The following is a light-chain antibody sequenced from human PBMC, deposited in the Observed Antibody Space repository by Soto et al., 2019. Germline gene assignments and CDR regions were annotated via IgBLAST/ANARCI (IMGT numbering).Light chain of an antibody. V-gene: IGLV2-11*01. Sequence: QSALTQPRSVSGSPGQAVTISCTGTSSDVGGDNYVSWYQQHPGKAPKLMIYDVSKRPSGVPDRFAGSKSGNTASLTISGLQAEDEADYYCCSSAGSYTSVFGGGTKVTVL. CDR1: SSDVGGDNY. CDR2: DVS. J-gene: IGLJ3*02. CDR3: CSSAGSYTSV.